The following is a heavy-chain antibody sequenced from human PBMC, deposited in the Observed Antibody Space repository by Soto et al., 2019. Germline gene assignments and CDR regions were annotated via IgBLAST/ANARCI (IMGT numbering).Heavy chain of an antibody. CDR3: ARVPSPFDFYYAMDV. J-gene: IGHJ6*02. CDR2: INHSGST. D-gene: IGHD3-16*01. Sequence: PSETLSLTCVVYGGSFSGHFWSWIRQPPGKGLEWIGEINHSGSTNYNPSLKSRLTMSLDTSQNQFSLKLNSVTAADTAVYFCARVPSPFDFYYAMDVWGQGTTVTVSS. V-gene: IGHV4-34*01. CDR1: GGSFSGHF.